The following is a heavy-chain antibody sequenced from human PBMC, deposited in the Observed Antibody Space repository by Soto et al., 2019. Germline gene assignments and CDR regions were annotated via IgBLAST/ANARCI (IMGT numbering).Heavy chain of an antibody. CDR2: ISSSSSYM. J-gene: IGHJ6*02. CDR1: GFTFSSYS. D-gene: IGHD2-2*01. V-gene: IGHV3-21*01. Sequence: EVQLVESGGGLVKPGGSLRLSCAASGFTFSSYSMNWVRQAPGKGLEWVSSISSSSSYMYYADSVKGRFTISRDNAKNSLYLQMNSLRAEDTAVYYCARDFEYQQVGMDVWGQGTTVTVSS. CDR3: ARDFEYQQVGMDV.